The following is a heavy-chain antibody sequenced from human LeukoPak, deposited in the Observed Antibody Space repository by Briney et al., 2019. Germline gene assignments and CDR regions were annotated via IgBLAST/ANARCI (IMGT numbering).Heavy chain of an antibody. J-gene: IGHJ2*01. V-gene: IGHV3-73*01. Sequence: GGSLTLSHPASGFTFSGSAMHWVRQASGKGLKGVGRIRRKANNYETTYAASVKGRFTISRDDSKNTAYLQMNRLNTEDTAVYYCTRHIWFGEDWYFELWGRGTLVTVSS. D-gene: IGHD3-10*01. CDR1: GFTFSGSA. CDR2: IRRKANNYET. CDR3: TRHIWFGEDWYFEL.